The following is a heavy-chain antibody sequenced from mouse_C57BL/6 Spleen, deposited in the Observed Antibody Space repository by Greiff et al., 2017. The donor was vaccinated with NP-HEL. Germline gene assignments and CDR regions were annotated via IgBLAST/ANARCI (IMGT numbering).Heavy chain of an antibody. D-gene: IGHD1-1*02. Sequence: VQLQQSGPELVKPGASVKISCKASGYAFSSSWMNWVKQRPGKGLEWIGRIYPGDGDTNYNGKFKGKATLTADKSSGTAYMQLSSLTAEDSAVYFCARYGKDYAMDDWGQGTSVTVSS. J-gene: IGHJ4*01. CDR3: ARYGKDYAMDD. CDR1: GYAFSSSW. V-gene: IGHV1-82*01. CDR2: IYPGDGDT.